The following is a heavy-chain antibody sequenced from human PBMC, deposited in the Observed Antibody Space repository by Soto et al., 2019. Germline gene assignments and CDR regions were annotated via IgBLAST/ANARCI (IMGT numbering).Heavy chain of an antibody. CDR3: VKGVVATITRRTFDI. V-gene: IGHV3-64D*06. J-gene: IGHJ3*02. CDR2: ISSNGGST. D-gene: IGHD5-12*01. Sequence: GGSLRLSCSASGFTLSTYAMNLVRQAPGKGLEYVSGISSNGGSTYYADSVKGRFTISRDNSKNTLYLQMSSLRAEDTAVYYCVKGVVATITRRTFDIWGQGTMVTVSS. CDR1: GFTLSTYA.